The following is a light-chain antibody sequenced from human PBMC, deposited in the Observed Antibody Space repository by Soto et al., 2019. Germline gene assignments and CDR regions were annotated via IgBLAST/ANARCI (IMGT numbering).Light chain of an antibody. J-gene: IGKJ1*01. CDR2: DAS. Sequence: DIPMTQSPTTLSASVGDRVIITCRASQRMSAWLAWYQQKPGIAPKLLIYDASSLEDGVPSRFSGSGSGTDFTLTINSLQPDDFATYYCQQYDTYPWTFGQGTKVEIK. CDR1: QRMSAW. V-gene: IGKV1-5*01. CDR3: QQYDTYPWT.